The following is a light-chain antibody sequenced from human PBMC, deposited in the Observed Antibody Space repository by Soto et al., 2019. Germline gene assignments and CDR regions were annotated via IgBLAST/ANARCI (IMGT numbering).Light chain of an antibody. Sequence: EIVLTQSPATLSLSPGERATLSCRASQSVSSYLAWYQQQPGQAPRLLIYDASNSATGIPARFSGSGSGTDFTLAISSLEPEDCAVYYCQQRSNWPLTFGGGTKVEIK. V-gene: IGKV3-11*01. CDR2: DAS. J-gene: IGKJ4*01. CDR3: QQRSNWPLT. CDR1: QSVSSY.